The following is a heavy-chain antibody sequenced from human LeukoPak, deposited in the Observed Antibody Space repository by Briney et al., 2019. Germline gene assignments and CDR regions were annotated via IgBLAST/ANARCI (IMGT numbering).Heavy chain of an antibody. CDR1: GYTFTAYY. V-gene: IGHV1-46*01. Sequence: ASVKVSCKASGYTFTAYYMHWVRQAPGQGLEWMGKVNPSGGITRYAQKFQDRVTLTWDTSTNTVYLELSSLRYEDTAVYYCARDPRIGTATDWFDPWGQGALVTVSS. J-gene: IGHJ5*02. CDR2: VNPSGGIT. D-gene: IGHD1-26*01. CDR3: ARDPRIGTATDWFDP.